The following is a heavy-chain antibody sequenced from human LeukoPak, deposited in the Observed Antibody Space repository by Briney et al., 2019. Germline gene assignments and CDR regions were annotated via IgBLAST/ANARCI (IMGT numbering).Heavy chain of an antibody. CDR2: IYTSGST. Sequence: SETLSLTCTVSGGSISSGSYYWSWIRQPAGKGLEWIGRIYTSGSTNYNLSLKSRVTISVDTSKNQFSLKLSSVTAADTAVYYCATIAVAGHFDYWGQGTLVTVSS. CDR3: ATIAVAGHFDY. CDR1: GGSISSGSYY. J-gene: IGHJ4*02. D-gene: IGHD6-19*01. V-gene: IGHV4-61*02.